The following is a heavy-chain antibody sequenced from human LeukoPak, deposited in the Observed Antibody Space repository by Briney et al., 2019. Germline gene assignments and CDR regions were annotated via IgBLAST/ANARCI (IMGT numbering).Heavy chain of an antibody. CDR2: IYYSGST. D-gene: IGHD1-26*01. J-gene: IGHJ3*02. CDR1: GGSISSYY. Sequence: SETLSLTCTVSGGSISSYYWSWIRQPPGKGLEWIGYIYYSGSTNYNPSLKSRVTISVDTSKNQFSLKLSSVTAADTAVYYCARSLIVGAEDAFDIWGQGTMVTVSS. V-gene: IGHV4-59*01. CDR3: ARSLIVGAEDAFDI.